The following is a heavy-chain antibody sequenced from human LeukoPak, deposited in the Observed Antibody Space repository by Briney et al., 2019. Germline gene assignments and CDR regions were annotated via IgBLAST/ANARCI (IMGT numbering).Heavy chain of an antibody. V-gene: IGHV1-2*02. CDR2: ISPDKDDT. Sequence: GASVKVSCTASGYTFLGYFMHWLRQSPGQGLEWLGWISPDKDDTSYAPKFQGRVTMTRDTSTNTAYMELSSLTSDDTAIYYCARGRIGLAGTNFYYWGQGTLVTVSS. CDR1: GYTFLGYF. J-gene: IGHJ4*02. CDR3: ARGRIGLAGTNFYY. D-gene: IGHD1-1*01.